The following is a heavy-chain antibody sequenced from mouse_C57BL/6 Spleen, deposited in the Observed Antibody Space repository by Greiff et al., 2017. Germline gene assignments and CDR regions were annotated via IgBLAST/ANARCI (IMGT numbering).Heavy chain of an antibody. CDR1: GFTFSSYA. CDR2: ISAGGSYT. CDR3: ASEGTQLGLRGFAY. Sequence: EVQLVESGGGLVKPGGSLKLSCAASGFTFSSYAMSWVRQTPEQRLEWVATISAGGSYTTYPDNVKGRFTLSRDNAKTNLYLQMSHLKSEDTAMYYCASEGTQLGLRGFAYWGQGTLVTVSA. J-gene: IGHJ3*01. D-gene: IGHD3-1*01. V-gene: IGHV5-4*01.